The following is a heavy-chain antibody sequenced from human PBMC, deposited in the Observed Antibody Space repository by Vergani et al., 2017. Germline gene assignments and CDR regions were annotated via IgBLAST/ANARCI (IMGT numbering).Heavy chain of an antibody. V-gene: IGHV3-48*04. D-gene: IGHD3-22*01. Sequence: EVQLVESGGGLVQPGGSLRLSCAASGFTFSSYSMNWVRQAPGKGLEWVSYISSSSSTIYYADSVKGRFTISRDNAKNSLYLQMNSLRAEDTAVYYCARDLSYYDSSGYYSYYGMDVWGQGTTVTVSS. CDR3: ARDLSYYDSSGYYSYYGMDV. J-gene: IGHJ6*02. CDR1: GFTFSSYS. CDR2: ISSSSSTI.